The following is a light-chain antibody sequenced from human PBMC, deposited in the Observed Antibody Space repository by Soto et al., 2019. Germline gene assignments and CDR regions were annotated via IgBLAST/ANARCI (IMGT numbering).Light chain of an antibody. CDR1: QSISSY. J-gene: IGKJ4*01. CDR3: QQSIRAPLT. CDR2: AAS. V-gene: IGKV1-39*01. Sequence: DIQMTQSPSSLSASVGDRVTITCRASQSISSYLNWYQQKPGKAPKLLIYAASSLQSGVPSRFSGSGSGTDFTLTIAGLQPEDSASYFCQQSIRAPLTFGGGTKVETK.